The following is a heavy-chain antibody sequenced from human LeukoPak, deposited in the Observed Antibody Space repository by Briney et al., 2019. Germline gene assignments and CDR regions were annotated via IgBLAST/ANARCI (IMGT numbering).Heavy chain of an antibody. J-gene: IGHJ3*02. CDR3: ARDQEWRLHAFDI. V-gene: IGHV3-11*01. D-gene: IGHD2-8*01. Sequence: GGSRRLSCAVSGFTFSDYYMSWIRQAPGKGLEWVSYISSSGSNIYYADSVKGRFTIYRDNAKNSLYLQMNSLRAEDTAVYYCARDQEWRLHAFDIWGQGTMVTVSS. CDR1: GFTFSDYY. CDR2: ISSSGSNI.